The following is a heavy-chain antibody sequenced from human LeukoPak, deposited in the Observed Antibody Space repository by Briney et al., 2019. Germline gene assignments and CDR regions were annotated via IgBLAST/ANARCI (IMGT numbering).Heavy chain of an antibody. V-gene: IGHV3-23*01. CDR1: GFSFSSYD. Sequence: GGSLRLSRAASGFSFSSYDMSWVRQAPGKGLEWVSAITGSGGSTYYADSVKGRFTISRDNSKNMLYVEMNSLRAEDTAVYYCAKEGLGGGFDYWGQGTLVTVSS. CDR2: ITGSGGST. J-gene: IGHJ4*02. D-gene: IGHD3-16*01. CDR3: AKEGLGGGFDY.